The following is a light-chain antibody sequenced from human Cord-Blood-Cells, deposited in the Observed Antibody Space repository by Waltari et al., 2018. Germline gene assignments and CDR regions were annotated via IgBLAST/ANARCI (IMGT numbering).Light chain of an antibody. J-gene: IGLJ1*01. CDR1: SRDVGCYNY. CDR2: DVS. Sequence: QASPTPPAPGSGSPGTSIPIPLPGTSRDVGCYNYVSWYQQHPGKAPKLMIYDVSKRPSGVSNRFSGSKSGNTASLTISGLQAEDEADYYCSSYTSSSTYVFGTGTKVTVL. CDR3: SSYTSSSTYV. V-gene: IGLV2-14*01.